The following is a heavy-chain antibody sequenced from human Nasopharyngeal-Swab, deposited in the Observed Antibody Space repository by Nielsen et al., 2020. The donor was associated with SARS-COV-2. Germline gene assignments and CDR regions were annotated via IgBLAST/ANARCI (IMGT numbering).Heavy chain of an antibody. Sequence: WVRQAPGQGLEWMGGIIPIFGTANCAQKFQGRVTITADESTSTAYMELSSLRSEDTAVYYCARDAYYDSSGYSFLDNYFDYWGQGTLVTVSS. J-gene: IGHJ4*02. CDR3: ARDAYYDSSGYSFLDNYFDY. D-gene: IGHD3-22*01. CDR2: IIPIFGTA. V-gene: IGHV1-69*01.